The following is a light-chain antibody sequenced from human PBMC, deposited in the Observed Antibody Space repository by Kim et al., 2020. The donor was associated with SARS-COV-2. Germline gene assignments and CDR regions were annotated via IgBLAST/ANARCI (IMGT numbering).Light chain of an antibody. CDR2: GAA. J-gene: IGKJ4*01. CDR3: QQYTSWPLT. Sequence: ELVMTQSPAALSLSPGERVTLSCRASQTVSSYLAWYQQKPGQAPRLLIYGAAVRATGIPPRFSGSGSGTDFSLTINGLQSEDFAVYFCQQYTSWPLTFGGGTKVDIK. CDR1: QTVSSY. V-gene: IGKV3D-15*01.